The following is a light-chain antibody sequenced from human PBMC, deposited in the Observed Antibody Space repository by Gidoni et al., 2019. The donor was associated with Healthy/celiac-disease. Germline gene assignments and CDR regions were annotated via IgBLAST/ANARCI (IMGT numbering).Light chain of an antibody. Sequence: SSALTLPPSVSVSPGQTASITRSGDKLGDKYACWYQQKPGQSPVLVIYQDSKRPSGIPERFTGSNSGNTATLTISGTQAMDEADYYCQAWDSSYVVFGGGTKLTVL. CDR3: QAWDSSYVV. J-gene: IGLJ2*01. CDR1: KLGDKY. V-gene: IGLV3-1*01. CDR2: QDS.